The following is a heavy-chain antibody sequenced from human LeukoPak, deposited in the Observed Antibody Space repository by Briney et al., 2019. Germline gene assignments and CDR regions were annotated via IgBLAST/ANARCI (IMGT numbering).Heavy chain of an antibody. CDR1: GFIFSDYY. CDR3: AAPYYYGSGSLLNYYYGMDV. J-gene: IGHJ6*04. CDR2: ISSTSSDT. Sequence: GGSLRLSCAASGFIFSDYYMSWIRQTPGKGLEWLSCISSTSSDTNYADSVKGRFTISRDNAKKSLFLQMNSLRAEDTGVYYCAAPYYYGSGSLLNYYYGMDVWGKGTTVTVSS. V-gene: IGHV3-11*06. D-gene: IGHD3-10*01.